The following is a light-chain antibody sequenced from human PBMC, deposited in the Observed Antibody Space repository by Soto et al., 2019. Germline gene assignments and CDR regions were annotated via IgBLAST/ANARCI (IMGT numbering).Light chain of an antibody. Sequence: DIQLTQSPSFLSASVGDRVSITCWASQGISSYLAWYQQKPGKAPTLLIYAASTLQGGVPSRFSGSGSGTEFTLTISSLQPEDFATYYCQQLNYYPRTFGQGTKLEI. J-gene: IGKJ2*01. CDR1: QGISSY. V-gene: IGKV1-9*01. CDR2: AAS. CDR3: QQLNYYPRT.